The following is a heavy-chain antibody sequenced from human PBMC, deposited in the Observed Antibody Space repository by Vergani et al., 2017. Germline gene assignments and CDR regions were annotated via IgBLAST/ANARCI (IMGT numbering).Heavy chain of an antibody. Sequence: QVQLEQSGAEVKKPGASLKVSCKTSGYSFNSYGINWVRQAPGQGLEWLGWISGYDGKTKYVEKLQGRITVTIDTSTNSAYMELRGLRSDDTAVYYCARGGSIAAPSYLYYFYMDVWGKGTSVTVSS. D-gene: IGHD6-6*01. V-gene: IGHV1-18*01. CDR2: ISGYDGKT. J-gene: IGHJ6*03. CDR3: ARGGSIAAPSYLYYFYMDV. CDR1: GYSFNSYG.